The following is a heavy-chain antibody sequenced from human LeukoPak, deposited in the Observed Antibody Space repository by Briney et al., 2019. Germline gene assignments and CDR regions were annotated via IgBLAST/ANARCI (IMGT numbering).Heavy chain of an antibody. CDR2: ISAYNGNT. D-gene: IGHD3-9*01. V-gene: IGHV1-18*01. CDR3: AREGYYDILTGYLSIEDY. J-gene: IGHJ4*02. CDR1: GYTFTSYG. Sequence: ASVKVSCKASGYTFTSYGISWVRQAPGQELEWMGWISAYNGNTNYAQKLQGRVTMTTDTSTSTAYMELRSLRSDDTAVYYCAREGYYDILTGYLSIEDYWGQGTLVTVSS.